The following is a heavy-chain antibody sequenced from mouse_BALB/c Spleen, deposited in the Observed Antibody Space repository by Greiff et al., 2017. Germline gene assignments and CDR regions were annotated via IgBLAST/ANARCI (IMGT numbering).Heavy chain of an antibody. CDR3: ARWDYGGYYFDY. Sequence: EVQLQESGPGLVKPSQSLSLTCTVTGYSITSDYAWNWIRQFPGNKLEWMGYISYSGSTSYNPSLKSRISITRDTSKNQFFLQLNSVTTEDTATYYCARWDYGGYYFDYWGQGTTLTVSS. CDR1: GYSITSDYA. V-gene: IGHV3-2*02. D-gene: IGHD2-4*01. J-gene: IGHJ2*01. CDR2: ISYSGST.